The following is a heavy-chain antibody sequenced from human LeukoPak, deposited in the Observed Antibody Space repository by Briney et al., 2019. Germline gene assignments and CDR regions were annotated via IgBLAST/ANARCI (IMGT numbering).Heavy chain of an antibody. CDR2: IYYSGST. Sequence: SETLSLTCTVSGGSISSGGYYWSWIRQHPGKGLEWIGYIYYSGSTYYNPSLKSRVTISVDTSKNQFSLKLSSVTAADTAVYYCARAKVGAADYWGQGTLVTVSS. CDR1: GGSISSGGYY. D-gene: IGHD1-26*01. V-gene: IGHV4-31*03. J-gene: IGHJ4*02. CDR3: ARAKVGAADY.